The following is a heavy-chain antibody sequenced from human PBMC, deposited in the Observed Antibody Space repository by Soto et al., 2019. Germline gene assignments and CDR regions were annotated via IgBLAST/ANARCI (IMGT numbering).Heavy chain of an antibody. Sequence: EVQLVESGGDLVEPGGSLRVSCAASEFTFTYAWMSWVRQARGKGLEWVGRIKSKTDGGTTDYAAPVKGRFTISRDESQNTLYLQMNSLKTEDTAVYYCTSLYYGHWGQGTLVTVSS. CDR3: TSLYYGH. CDR1: EFTFTYAW. J-gene: IGHJ4*02. D-gene: IGHD3-16*02. CDR2: IKSKTDGGTT. V-gene: IGHV3-15*01.